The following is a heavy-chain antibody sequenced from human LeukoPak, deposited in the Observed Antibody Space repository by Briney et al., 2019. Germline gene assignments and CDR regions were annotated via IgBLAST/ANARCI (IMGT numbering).Heavy chain of an antibody. V-gene: IGHV4-39*02. Sequence: SETLSLTCTVSGGSISSSYYWGWIRQPPGKGLEWIGSIYYSGSTYYNPSLKSRVTISVDTSKNQFSLKLSSVTAADTAVYYCAREIAAAGTDNWFDPWGQGTLVTVSS. D-gene: IGHD6-13*01. CDR1: GGSISSSYY. J-gene: IGHJ5*02. CDR2: IYYSGST. CDR3: AREIAAAGTDNWFDP.